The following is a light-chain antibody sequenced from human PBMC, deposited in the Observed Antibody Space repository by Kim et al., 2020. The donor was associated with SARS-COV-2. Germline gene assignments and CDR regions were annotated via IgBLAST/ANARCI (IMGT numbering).Light chain of an antibody. Sequence: EIVLTQSPGTLSLSPGERATLSCRASQSVSSSYLAWYQQSPGQAPRLLIYDVSYRAPGIPGRFTGSGSETDFTLTISSLEPEDFAVYYCQQRYDWPITFGQGTRLEIK. V-gene: IGKV3D-20*02. CDR1: QSVSSSY. CDR2: DVS. CDR3: QQRYDWPIT. J-gene: IGKJ5*01.